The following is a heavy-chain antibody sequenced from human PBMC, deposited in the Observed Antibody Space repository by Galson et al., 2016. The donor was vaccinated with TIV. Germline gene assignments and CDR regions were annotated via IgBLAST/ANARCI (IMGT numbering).Heavy chain of an antibody. J-gene: IGHJ4*02. CDR2: TSGSGGNS. Sequence: SLRLSCAASGFQLITSAMSWVRQAPGKGLEWVSSTSGSGGNSYYADSVKGRFTISRDNSKNTLYLQMNSLRAEDTAVYYCAKRAGKAGREYYFEHWGQGTLVTVSS. CDR3: AKRAGKAGREYYFEH. D-gene: IGHD6-13*01. V-gene: IGHV3-23*01. CDR1: GFQLITSA.